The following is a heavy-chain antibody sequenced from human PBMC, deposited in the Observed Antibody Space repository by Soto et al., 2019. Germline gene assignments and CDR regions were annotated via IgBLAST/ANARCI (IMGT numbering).Heavy chain of an antibody. CDR2: VYYSGST. CDR1: GGSIRSYY. CDR3: ASLGGYYQAFDH. D-gene: IGHD3-3*01. Sequence: QVQLQESGPGLVKPSETLSLTCTVSGGSIRSYYWSWIRQPPGKGLEWIGYVYYSGSTKYNPSLKSRVTITVDSSKNQFSLKLDSVTAADTAVYYCASLGGYYQAFDHWGQGTLVTVSS. V-gene: IGHV4-59*08. J-gene: IGHJ4*02.